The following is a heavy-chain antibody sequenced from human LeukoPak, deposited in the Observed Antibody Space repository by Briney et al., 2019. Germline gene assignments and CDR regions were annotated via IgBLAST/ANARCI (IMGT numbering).Heavy chain of an antibody. CDR1: GGSISSYY. J-gene: IGHJ5*02. CDR3: ARYRGKTTVSSLDWFDP. CDR2: IYYSGST. V-gene: IGHV4-59*01. Sequence: SETLSLTCTVSGGSISSYYWSWIRQPPGKGLEWIGYIYYSGSTKYKPSLKSRVTISVEKSKNQFSLKLSSVTAADTAVYYCARYRGKTTVSSLDWFDPWGQGTLVTVSS. D-gene: IGHD4-11*01.